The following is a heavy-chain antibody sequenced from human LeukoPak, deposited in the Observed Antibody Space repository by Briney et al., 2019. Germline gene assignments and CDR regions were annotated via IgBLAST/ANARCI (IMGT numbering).Heavy chain of an antibody. Sequence: ASVKVSCKASGYTFTNYGISWVRQAPGHGLEWMGWISPYNGNTNYAQKLQGRVTMTTDTSTTTAYMDLRSLRSDDTAVYYCARGVEQWLVRPLGYWGQGTLVTVSS. V-gene: IGHV1-18*01. CDR1: GYTFTNYG. CDR2: ISPYNGNT. J-gene: IGHJ4*02. CDR3: ARGVEQWLVRPLGY. D-gene: IGHD6-19*01.